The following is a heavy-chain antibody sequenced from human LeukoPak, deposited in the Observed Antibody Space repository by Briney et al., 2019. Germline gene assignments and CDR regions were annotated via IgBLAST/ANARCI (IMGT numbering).Heavy chain of an antibody. V-gene: IGHV4-34*01. J-gene: IGHJ6*03. D-gene: IGHD3-10*01. CDR3: ARGGSYYGSGSYSTLNYYYYYMDV. CDR2: INHSGST. CDR1: GGSFSGYY. Sequence: PSETLSLTCAVYGGSFSGYYWSWIRQPPGKGLEWIGEINHSGSTNYNPSLKSRVTISVDTSKNQFSLKLSSVTAADTAVYYCARGGSYYGSGSYSTLNYYYYYMDVRGKGTTVTVSS.